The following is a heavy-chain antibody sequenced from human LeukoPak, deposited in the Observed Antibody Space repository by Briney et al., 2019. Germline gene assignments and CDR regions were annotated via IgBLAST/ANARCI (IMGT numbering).Heavy chain of an antibody. CDR2: INPIGGST. CDR1: GYTFTSYY. D-gene: IGHD2-2*02. V-gene: IGHV1-46*03. J-gene: IGHJ3*02. Sequence: GASVKVSCKASGYTFTSYYMHWVRQAPGHGLEWMGIINPIGGSTRYAQKFQGRVTMTRDTSTSTVYMELSSLRSEDTAVYYCARDGAYCSSTSCYTVDSFDIWGQGTMVTVSS. CDR3: ARDGAYCSSTSCYTVDSFDI.